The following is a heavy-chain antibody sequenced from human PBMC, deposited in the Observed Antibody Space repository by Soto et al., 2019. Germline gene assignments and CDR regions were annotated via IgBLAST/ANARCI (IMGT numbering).Heavy chain of an antibody. V-gene: IGHV2-26*01. D-gene: IGHD3-22*01. CDR1: GFSLSNARLG. CDR3: ARRFYYDDSSGPFFFDY. CDR2: IFSNDEK. Sequence: SGPTLVNPTETLTLTCTVSGFSLSNARLGVSWIRQPPGKALEWLAHIFSNDEKSYSTSLKSRLTISKDTSKSQVVLTMTNMDPVDTATYYCARRFYYDDSSGPFFFDYWGQGTLVTVSS. J-gene: IGHJ4*02.